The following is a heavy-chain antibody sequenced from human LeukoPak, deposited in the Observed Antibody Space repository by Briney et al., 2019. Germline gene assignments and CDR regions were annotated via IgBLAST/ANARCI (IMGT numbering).Heavy chain of an antibody. CDR1: RYSISSGFY. V-gene: IGHV4-38-2*02. CDR2: IYSSGST. J-gene: IGHJ4*02. Sequence: SETLSLTCTVSRYSISSGFYWGWIRQPPGKGLEWIGSIYSSGSTFYNPSLKSRVTISVDTSKNQVSLNLRSVTAADTAVYYCARGDSGWYLGLGFDYWGQGTLVTVSS. CDR3: ARGDSGWYLGLGFDY. D-gene: IGHD6-19*01.